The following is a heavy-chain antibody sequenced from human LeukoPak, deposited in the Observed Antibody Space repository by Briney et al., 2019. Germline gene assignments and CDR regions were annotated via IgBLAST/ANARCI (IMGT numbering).Heavy chain of an antibody. CDR2: IYYSGST. D-gene: IGHD3-10*01. J-gene: IGHJ6*03. V-gene: IGHV4-59*01. CDR1: GGSISSYY. CDR3: ARYYKAGLQTPHYYYYYMDV. Sequence: SETLSLTCTVSGGSISSYYWSWIRQPPGKGLEWIGYIYYSGSTNYNPSLKSRVTISVDTSKNQFSLKLSSVTAADTAVYYCARYYKAGLQTPHYYYYYMDVWGKGTTVTVSS.